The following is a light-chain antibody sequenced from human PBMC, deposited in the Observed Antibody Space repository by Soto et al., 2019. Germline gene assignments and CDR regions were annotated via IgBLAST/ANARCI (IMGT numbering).Light chain of an antibody. CDR3: QQYDSSPVT. CDR2: GAS. CDR1: QSVSSSF. Sequence: EIVLTQSPGTLSLSPGERATLSCRASQSVSSSFLAWHQQRPGQAPRLLIYGASSGATGIPDRFSGSGSGTDFTLTISRLEPEDFAVYYCQQYDSSPVTFGQGTKVEIK. V-gene: IGKV3-20*01. J-gene: IGKJ1*01.